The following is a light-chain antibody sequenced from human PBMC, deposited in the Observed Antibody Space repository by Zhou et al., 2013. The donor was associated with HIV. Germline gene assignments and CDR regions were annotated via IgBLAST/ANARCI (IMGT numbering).Light chain of an antibody. J-gene: IGKJ1*01. CDR1: ESISSY. CDR2: DTS. CDR3: QQTYKTPGT. Sequence: DIQMTQSPSSLSTSVGDTVTITCRASESISSYLNWYQQRPGSAPRLLIYDTSNLERGVPSRFSGSASETEFTLTISGLQTDDFGTYHCQQTYKTPGTFGQGT. V-gene: IGKV1-39*01.